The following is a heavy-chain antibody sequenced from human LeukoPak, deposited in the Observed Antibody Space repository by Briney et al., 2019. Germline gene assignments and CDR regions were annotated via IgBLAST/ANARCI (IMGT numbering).Heavy chain of an antibody. V-gene: IGHV1-2*02. Sequence: ASVKVSCKASGYTFTDYYMHWVRQAPGQGLEWMGWINPNSGGTNYAQKFQGRVTMTTDTTISTAYMEVSRLRSDDTAVYYCARVRIGQQLDKYYYYAMDVWGQGTTVTVSS. CDR3: ARVRIGQQLDKYYYYAMDV. CDR2: INPNSGGT. CDR1: GYTFTDYY. D-gene: IGHD6-13*01. J-gene: IGHJ6*02.